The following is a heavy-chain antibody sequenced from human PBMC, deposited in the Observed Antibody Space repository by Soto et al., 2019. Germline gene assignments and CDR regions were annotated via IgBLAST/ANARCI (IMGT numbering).Heavy chain of an antibody. CDR3: ARASDRYCSSTSCYAAENNWFDP. CDR2: IYYSGST. V-gene: IGHV4-31*03. Sequence: SETLSLTCTVSGGSISSGGYYWSWIRQHPGKGLEWIGYIYYSGSTYYNPSLKSRVTISVDTSKNQFSLKLSSVTAADTAVYYCARASDRYCSSTSCYAAENNWFDPWGQGTLVTVSS. J-gene: IGHJ5*02. CDR1: GGSISSGGYY. D-gene: IGHD2-2*01.